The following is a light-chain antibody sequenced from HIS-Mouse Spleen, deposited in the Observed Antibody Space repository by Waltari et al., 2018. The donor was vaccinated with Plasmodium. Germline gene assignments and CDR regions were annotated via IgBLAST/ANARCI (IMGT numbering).Light chain of an antibody. Sequence: SYELTQPSSVSVSPGQTARITCPGDVLAKKYARWFQQKPGQAPVRVIYKGRERPSGIPGRFSGSSSGTTVTLTISGAQVEEEADYYCYSAADNNRVFGGGTKLTVL. CDR3: YSAADNNRV. CDR1: VLAKKY. CDR2: KGR. J-gene: IGLJ3*02. V-gene: IGLV3-27*01.